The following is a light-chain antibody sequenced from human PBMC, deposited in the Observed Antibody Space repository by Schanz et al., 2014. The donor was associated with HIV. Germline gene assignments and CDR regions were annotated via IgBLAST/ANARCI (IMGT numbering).Light chain of an antibody. V-gene: IGLV2-8*01. CDR1: TSDIGAYNY. Sequence: QSALTQPPSASGSPGHSVTISCTGTTSDIGAYNYVSWYQLHPGRAPKLIIFEVNRRPSGVPDRFSGSKSGNTASLTISGLQAEDEADYYCSSYADNNNPHVVFGGGTKLTVL. CDR3: SSYADNNNPHVV. J-gene: IGLJ2*01. CDR2: EVN.